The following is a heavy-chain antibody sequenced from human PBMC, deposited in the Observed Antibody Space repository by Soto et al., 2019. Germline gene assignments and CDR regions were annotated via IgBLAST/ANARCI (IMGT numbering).Heavy chain of an antibody. J-gene: IGHJ6*02. CDR2: IIPIFGTA. V-gene: IGHV1-69*13. CDR3: ARNDSSAEEDFYYYYGMDV. D-gene: IGHD3-22*01. Sequence: SVRVSCKASGGTFSSYAISWVRQAPGQGLEWMGGIIPIFGTANYAQKFQGRVTITADESTSTAYMELSSLRSEDTAVYYCARNDSSAEEDFYYYYGMDVRGQGTTVTVSS. CDR1: GGTFSSYA.